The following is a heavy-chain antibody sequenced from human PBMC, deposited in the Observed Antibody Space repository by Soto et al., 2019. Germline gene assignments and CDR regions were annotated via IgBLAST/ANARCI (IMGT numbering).Heavy chain of an antibody. Sequence: SETLSLTCTVSGGSISNYYWNWIRQPPGKGLEWIGYIYFSGSTNYSPSLKSRVTISVDTSKHRFSLKLSSVTAADTAVYYCARRAYSNGWYYFDYWGQGTLVTVSS. D-gene: IGHD6-19*01. J-gene: IGHJ4*02. CDR1: GGSISNYY. CDR3: ARRAYSNGWYYFDY. CDR2: IYFSGST. V-gene: IGHV4-59*08.